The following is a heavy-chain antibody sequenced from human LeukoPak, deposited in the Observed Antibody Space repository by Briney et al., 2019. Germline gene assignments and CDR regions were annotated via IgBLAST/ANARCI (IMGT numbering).Heavy chain of an antibody. CDR3: AREMTTVVLDAFDI. Sequence: GGSLRLSCAASGFTFSSYAMSWVRQAPGKGLEWVAVIWYDGSNKYYADSVKGRFTISRDNSKNTLYLQMNSLRAEDTAVYYCAREMTTVVLDAFDIWGQGTMVTVSS. CDR1: GFTFSSYA. D-gene: IGHD4-23*01. V-gene: IGHV3-33*08. J-gene: IGHJ3*02. CDR2: IWYDGSNK.